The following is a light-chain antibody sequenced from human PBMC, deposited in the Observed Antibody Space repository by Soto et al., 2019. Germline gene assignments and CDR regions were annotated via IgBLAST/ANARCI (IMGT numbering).Light chain of an antibody. Sequence: EIVLTQSPGTLSLSPGERATLSCRASQSVSSNYLAWYQQKPGQAPRLLIYGASSRATGIPDRFSGSGSGTDFTLTISRLQPEDFAIYYCQQSGNSPTTFGQGTKVEIK. CDR1: QSVSSNY. CDR2: GAS. CDR3: QQSGNSPTT. J-gene: IGKJ1*01. V-gene: IGKV3-20*01.